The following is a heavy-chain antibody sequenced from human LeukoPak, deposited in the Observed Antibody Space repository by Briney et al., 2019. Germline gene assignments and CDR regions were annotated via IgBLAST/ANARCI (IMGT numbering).Heavy chain of an antibody. CDR2: IYASGST. V-gene: IGHV4-4*09. D-gene: IGHD2-2*01. Sequence: SETLSLTCTVSGGSISSDYWNWIRQPPGKGLEWIGYIYASGSTYYNPSLKSRVTISADTSKNQFSLKLSSVTAADTAVYYCAKYRASEGWFDPWGQGTLVTVSS. J-gene: IGHJ5*02. CDR3: AKYRASEGWFDP. CDR1: GGSISSDY.